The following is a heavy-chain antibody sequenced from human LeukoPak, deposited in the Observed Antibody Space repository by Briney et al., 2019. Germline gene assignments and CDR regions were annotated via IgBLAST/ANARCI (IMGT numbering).Heavy chain of an antibody. CDR3: ARHIYCSGGSCYDFPFDP. Sequence: SETLSLTCTVSGGSISSSSYYWGWIRQPSGKGLEWIGSIYYSGSTYYNPSLKSRVTISVDTSKNQFSLKLSSVTAADTAVYYCARHIYCSGGSCYDFPFDPWGQGTLVTVSS. CDR1: GGSISSSSYY. V-gene: IGHV4-39*01. D-gene: IGHD2-15*01. J-gene: IGHJ5*02. CDR2: IYYSGST.